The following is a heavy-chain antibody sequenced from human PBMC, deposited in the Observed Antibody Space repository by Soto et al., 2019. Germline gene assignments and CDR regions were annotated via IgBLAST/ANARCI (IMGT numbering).Heavy chain of an antibody. J-gene: IGHJ5*02. CDR1: GGSISSGGYY. V-gene: IGHV4-31*03. CDR3: ARVGIAAAANWFDP. CDR2: IYYSGST. Sequence: TLSLTCTVSGGSISSGGYYWSWIRQHPGKGLEWIGYIYYSGSTYYNPSLKSRVTISVDTSKNQFSLKLSSVTAADTAVYYCARVGIAAAANWFDPWGQGTLVTVSS. D-gene: IGHD6-13*01.